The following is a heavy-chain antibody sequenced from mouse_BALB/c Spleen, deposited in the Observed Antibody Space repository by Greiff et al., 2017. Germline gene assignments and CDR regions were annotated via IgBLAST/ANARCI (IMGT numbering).Heavy chain of an antibody. CDR2: ISSGGSYT. J-gene: IGHJ2*01. Sequence: EVQLVESGGGLVKPGGSLKLSCAASGFTFSSYAMSWVRQTPEKRLEWVATISSGGSYTYYPDSVKGRFPISRDNAKNTLYLQMSSLRSEDTAMYYCARHRADYWGQGTTLTVSS. D-gene: IGHD3-3*01. CDR1: GFTFSSYA. V-gene: IGHV5-9-3*01. CDR3: ARHRADY.